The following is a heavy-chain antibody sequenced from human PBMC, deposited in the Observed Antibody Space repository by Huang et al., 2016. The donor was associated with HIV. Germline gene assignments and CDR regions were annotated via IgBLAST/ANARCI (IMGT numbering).Heavy chain of an antibody. CDR2: FDPEEGET. CDR3: ATSTPDVGAGVLRSAFDI. J-gene: IGHJ3*02. D-gene: IGHD2-15*01. CDR1: GYTVSELS. V-gene: IGHV1-24*01. Sequence: QVQLVESGAELKKPGASVRVSCTVSGYTVSELSLHWVRQAPEKGLEWMGGFDPEEGETIYAQGLQGRVTMTEDTSTDTAYMELGSLRPEDTAVYYCATSTPDVGAGVLRSAFDIWGQGTMVTVSS.